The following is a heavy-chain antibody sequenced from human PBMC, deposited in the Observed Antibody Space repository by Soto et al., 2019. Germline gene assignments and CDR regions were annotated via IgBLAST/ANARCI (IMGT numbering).Heavy chain of an antibody. V-gene: IGHV4-4*07. D-gene: IGHD6-13*01. CDR3: ARGMYSSSWYWLDP. J-gene: IGHJ5*02. CDR1: GGAISSYY. CDR2: IYTSGGT. Sequence: SETLSLTCTVSGGAISSYYWSWIRHPAGKGLEWIGRIYTSGGTNHNPSLKSRVTMPVDTSKNQFSLKLSSVTAADTAVYYCARGMYSSSWYWLDPGGKGNLVTVS.